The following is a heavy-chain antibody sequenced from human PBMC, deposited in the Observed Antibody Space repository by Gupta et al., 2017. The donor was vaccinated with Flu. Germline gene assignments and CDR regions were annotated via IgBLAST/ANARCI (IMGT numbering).Heavy chain of an antibody. V-gene: IGHV4-39*01. J-gene: IGHJ3*02. D-gene: IGHD5-12*01. CDR2: FSYSGNT. CDR3: VRHWDRAEEATICPPAFDI. Sequence: GWIRQPPGKGLEWIGSFSYSGNTYYNPSLKSRVTISVDTSKNQFSLKLSSVTAADTAVYFCVRHWDRAEEATICPPAFDIWGQGTMVTVSS.